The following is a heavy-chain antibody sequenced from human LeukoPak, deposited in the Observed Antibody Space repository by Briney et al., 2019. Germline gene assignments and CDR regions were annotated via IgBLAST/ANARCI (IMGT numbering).Heavy chain of an antibody. V-gene: IGHV3-53*04. J-gene: IGHJ3*02. Sequence: GGSLRLSCAASGFTVSSNYMTWVRQAPGKGLEWVSLIYIGGSTDYTDSVKGRFTISRHNSENTLYLQMNSLRPEDTAVYYCARSRFGDNLDDAFDIWGQGTMVTVSS. CDR1: GFTVSSNY. D-gene: IGHD4-23*01. CDR3: ARSRFGDNLDDAFDI. CDR2: IYIGGST.